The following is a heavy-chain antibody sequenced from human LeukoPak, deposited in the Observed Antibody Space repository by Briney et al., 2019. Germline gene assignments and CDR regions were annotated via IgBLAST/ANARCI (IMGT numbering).Heavy chain of an antibody. J-gene: IGHJ4*02. Sequence: RGESLKISCKGSGYSFTTYWIGWVRQMPGKGLEWMGIIYPGDSDTRYSPSFQDQVTMSVDKSISTAYLQWTSLKASDTGMYYCARLSSSWNFDYWGQGTLVSVSS. CDR3: ARLSSSWNFDY. D-gene: IGHD6-13*01. CDR1: GYSFTTYW. V-gene: IGHV5-51*01. CDR2: IYPGDSDT.